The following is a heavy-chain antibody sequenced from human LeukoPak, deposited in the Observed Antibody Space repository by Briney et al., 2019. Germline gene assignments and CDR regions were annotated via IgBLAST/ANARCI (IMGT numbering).Heavy chain of an antibody. Sequence: PGGSLRLSCAASGFSFSSYALSWVRQAAGKGLEWFSTISGSGGTTYHADSVKGRFTISRDNPKNTLYLQMNSLRAEDTAVYYCAKVGLAAGTNYWGQGTLVTVSS. J-gene: IGHJ4*02. V-gene: IGHV3-23*01. D-gene: IGHD6-13*01. CDR1: GFSFSSYA. CDR3: AKVGLAAGTNY. CDR2: ISGSGGTT.